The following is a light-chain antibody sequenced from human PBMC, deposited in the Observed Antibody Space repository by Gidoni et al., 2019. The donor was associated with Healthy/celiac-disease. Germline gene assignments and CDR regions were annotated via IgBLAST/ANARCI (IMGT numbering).Light chain of an antibody. V-gene: IGKV3-11*01. CDR3: QQRSNWPPLT. CDR1: QSVSSY. CDR2: DAS. Sequence: EIVLTQSPATLSLSPGERATLSCRASQSVSSYLAWYPQKPGQAPRLLIYDASNRATGIPARFSGSWSGTDFTLTISSLEPEDFAVYYCQQRSNWPPLTFGGGTKVEIK. J-gene: IGKJ4*01.